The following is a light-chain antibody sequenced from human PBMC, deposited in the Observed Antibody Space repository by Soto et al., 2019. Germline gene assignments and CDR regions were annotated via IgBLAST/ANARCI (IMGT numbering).Light chain of an antibody. CDR2: EVR. CDR3: CSYAGSISFVV. CDR1: SSDVGSYSL. V-gene: IGLV2-23*02. Sequence: QSVLTQPASVSGSPGQSITISCTGTSSDVGSYSLVSWYQQHTGKAPKLMIYEVRRRPSGVSNRFSGSKSGNTASLTISGIQAEDEADYYCCSYAGSISFVVLGGGTKVTVL. J-gene: IGLJ2*01.